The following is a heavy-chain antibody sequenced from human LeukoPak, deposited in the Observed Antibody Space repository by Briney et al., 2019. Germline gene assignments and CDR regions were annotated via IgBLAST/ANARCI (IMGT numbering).Heavy chain of an antibody. J-gene: IGHJ6*03. V-gene: IGHV1-2*02. CDR2: TNPNSGGT. Sequence: ASVKVSCKASGYTFTGYYMHWVRQAPGQGLEWMGWTNPNSGGTNYAQKFQGRVTMTRDTSISTAYMELSRLRSDDTAVYYCASLAAAYYYYMDVWGKGTTVTVSS. D-gene: IGHD6-13*01. CDR1: GYTFTGYY. CDR3: ASLAAAYYYYMDV.